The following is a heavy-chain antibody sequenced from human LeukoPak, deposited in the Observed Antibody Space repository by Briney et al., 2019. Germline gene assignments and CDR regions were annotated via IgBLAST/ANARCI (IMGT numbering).Heavy chain of an antibody. J-gene: IGHJ4*02. D-gene: IGHD1-7*01. CDR1: GYTFTSYY. Sequence: ASVKVSCKASGYTFTSYYMHWVRQAPGQGLEWMGIINPSGGSTSYAQKFQGRVTMTRDMSTSTVYMELSSLRSEDTAVYYCARGPYNWNYEDYFDYWGQGTLVTVSS. CDR3: ARGPYNWNYEDYFDY. CDR2: INPSGGST. V-gene: IGHV1-46*01.